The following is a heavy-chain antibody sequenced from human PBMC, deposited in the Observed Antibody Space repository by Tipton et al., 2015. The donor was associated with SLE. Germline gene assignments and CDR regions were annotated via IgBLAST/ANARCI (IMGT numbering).Heavy chain of an antibody. V-gene: IGHV3-23*01. CDR1: GFTFSSYA. D-gene: IGHD3-10*01. J-gene: IGHJ4*02. CDR3: AKGVDFYGAGLLTADF. CDR2: IRGGGGSP. Sequence: SLRLSCAASGFTFSSYAMFWVRRAPGKGLEWVSTIRGGGGSPHYADSVKGRFTISRDNSKNTVSLQMNSLRPDDTAVYFCAKGVDFYGAGLLTADFWGQGTLVTVSS.